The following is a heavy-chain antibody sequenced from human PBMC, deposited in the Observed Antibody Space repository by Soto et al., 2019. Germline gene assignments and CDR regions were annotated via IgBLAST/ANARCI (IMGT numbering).Heavy chain of an antibody. CDR1: GFHFNNAY. J-gene: IGHJ4*02. V-gene: IGHV3-15*01. Sequence: PGGSLRLSCAASGFHFNNAYMSLVRQSPGKGLEWLGRIKIVPDGSKTDYAAPGKVRFTISKDDSPSKMYLQMDRQRTEDAAIYSCTKVAIFYGSASSVCDSWGLGHXVTVSS. CDR3: TKVAIFYGSASSVCDS. CDR2: IKIVPDGSKT. D-gene: IGHD3-10*01.